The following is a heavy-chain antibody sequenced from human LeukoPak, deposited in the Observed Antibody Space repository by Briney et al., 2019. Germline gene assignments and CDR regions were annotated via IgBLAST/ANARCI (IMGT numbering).Heavy chain of an antibody. J-gene: IGHJ4*02. CDR2: FDPEDGET. CDR3: ATVTTVTTRVSSFDY. Sequence: ASVKVSCTVSGYTLTELSMHWVRQAPGKGLEWMGGFDPEDGETIYAQKFQGRVTMTEDTSTDTAYMELSSLRSEDTAVYYCATVTTVTTRVSSFDYWGQGTLVTVSS. D-gene: IGHD4-17*01. CDR1: GYTLTELS. V-gene: IGHV1-24*01.